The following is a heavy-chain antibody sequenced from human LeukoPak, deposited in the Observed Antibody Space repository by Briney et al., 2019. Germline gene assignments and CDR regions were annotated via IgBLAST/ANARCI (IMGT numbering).Heavy chain of an antibody. CDR1: GGSFSDYY. J-gene: IGHJ4*02. V-gene: IGHV4-34*01. Sequence: PSETLSLTCAVYGGSFSDYYWGWIRQPPGKGLEWIGSIHYSGSTYYNPSLKSRVIISADTSKNQFSLKLSSVTAADTAVYNCARDFSVSYRPPFYFDYWGQGTLVTVSS. D-gene: IGHD2-8*01. CDR2: IHYSGST. CDR3: ARDFSVSYRPPFYFDY.